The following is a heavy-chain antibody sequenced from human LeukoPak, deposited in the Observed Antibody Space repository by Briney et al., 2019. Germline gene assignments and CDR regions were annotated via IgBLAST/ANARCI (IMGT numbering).Heavy chain of an antibody. D-gene: IGHD3-10*01. CDR3: ARGGLYYYASDAFDI. J-gene: IGHJ3*02. V-gene: IGHV3-11*01. CDR2: ISSSGSTI. CDR1: GFTFSDYY. Sequence: GGSLRLSCAASGFTFSDYYMSWVRQAPGKGLEWVSYISSSGSTIYYADSVKGRFTISRDNAKNSLYLQMNSLRAEDTAVYYCARGGLYYYASDAFDIGGQGTMVTVSS.